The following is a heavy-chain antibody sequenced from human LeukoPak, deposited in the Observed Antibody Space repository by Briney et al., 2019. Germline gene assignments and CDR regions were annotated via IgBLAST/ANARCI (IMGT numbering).Heavy chain of an antibody. J-gene: IGHJ5*02. Sequence: ESLKFSCKGSVYSFTHYCIGWVRPMPGQGLEWMGIIYSGDSDTRYSPSSQGEDTISVDNSISTSYRQWSSLKASDTAMYYCARQHGGFTGFKYSSSWYWFDPLGQGTLVTVTS. V-gene: IGHV5-51*01. CDR3: ARQHGGFTGFKYSSSWYWFDP. CDR1: VYSFTHYC. CDR2: IYSGDSDT. D-gene: IGHD6-13*01.